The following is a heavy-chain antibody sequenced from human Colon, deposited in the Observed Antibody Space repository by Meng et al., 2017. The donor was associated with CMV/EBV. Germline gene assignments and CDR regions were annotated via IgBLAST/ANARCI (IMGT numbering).Heavy chain of an antibody. Sequence: GGSLRLSCAASGFTFIMYWMHWVRQVPGKGLLWVSRISSDGTTNYADSVKGRFTISRDNAKNTLYLQMNSLRAEDTAIYYCAKDMWGLGDYWGQGTLVTVSS. V-gene: IGHV3-74*01. CDR1: GFTFIMYW. D-gene: IGHD7-27*01. CDR2: ISSDGTT. J-gene: IGHJ4*02. CDR3: AKDMWGLGDY.